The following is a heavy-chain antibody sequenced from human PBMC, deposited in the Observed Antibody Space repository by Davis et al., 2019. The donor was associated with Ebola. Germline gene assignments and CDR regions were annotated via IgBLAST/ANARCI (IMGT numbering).Heavy chain of an antibody. J-gene: IGHJ3*02. V-gene: IGHV4-59*11. CDR2: IYYSGST. CDR1: GGSISSHY. Sequence: PGGSLRLSCTVSGGSISSHYWSWIRQPPGKGLEWIGYIYYSGSTNYNPSLKSRVTISVDTSKNQFSLKLSSVTAADTAVYYCARSTIPASYDFWSGYGGAFDIWGQGTMVTVSS. CDR3: ARSTIPASYDFWSGYGGAFDI. D-gene: IGHD3-3*01.